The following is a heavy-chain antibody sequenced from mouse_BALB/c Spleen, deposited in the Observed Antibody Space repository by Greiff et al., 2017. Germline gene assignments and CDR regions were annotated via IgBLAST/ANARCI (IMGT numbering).Heavy chain of an antibody. V-gene: IGHV1-9*01. Sequence: VQLQQSGAELMKPGASVKISCKATGYTFSSYWIEWVKQRPGHGLEWIGEILPGSGSTNYNEKFKGKATFTADTSSNTAYMQLSSLTSEDSAVYYCARPDYGSSYGYYFDYWGQGTTLTVSS. CDR1: GYTFSSYW. J-gene: IGHJ2*01. CDR3: ARPDYGSSYGYYFDY. D-gene: IGHD1-1*01. CDR2: ILPGSGST.